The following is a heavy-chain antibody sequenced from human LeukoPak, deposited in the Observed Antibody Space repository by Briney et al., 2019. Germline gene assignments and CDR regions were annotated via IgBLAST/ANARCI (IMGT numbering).Heavy chain of an antibody. CDR1: GFTFSNYW. CDR2: IDNAGSIT. Sequence: GGSLRLSCAASGFTFSNYWIHWVRQAPGKGLVWVSRIDNAGSITTYADSVKGRFTIPRDNAENTLYLQMNSLRVEDTAVYYCVRSAFHAGSGNYYDYWGQGTLVTISS. V-gene: IGHV3-74*03. CDR3: VRSAFHAGSGNYYDY. D-gene: IGHD3-22*01. J-gene: IGHJ4*02.